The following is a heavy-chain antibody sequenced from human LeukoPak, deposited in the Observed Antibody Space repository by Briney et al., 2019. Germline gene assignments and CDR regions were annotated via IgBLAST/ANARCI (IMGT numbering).Heavy chain of an antibody. CDR2: IYYSGST. V-gene: IGHV4-59*08. D-gene: IGHD2-2*01. CDR1: GGSISSYY. CDR3: ARHSLKDIVVVPAARSSLVVLGVPPTRYYYYGMDV. J-gene: IGHJ6*02. Sequence: PSETLSLTCTVSGGSISSYYWSWIRQPPGKGLEWIGYIYYSGSTNYNPSLKSRVTISVDTSKNQFSLKLSSVTAADTAVYYCARHSLKDIVVVPAARSSLVVLGVPPTRYYYYGMDVWGQGTLVTVSS.